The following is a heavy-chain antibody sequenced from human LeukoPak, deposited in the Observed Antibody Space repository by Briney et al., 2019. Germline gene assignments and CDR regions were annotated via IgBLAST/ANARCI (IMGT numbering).Heavy chain of an antibody. Sequence: GGSLRLSCAASGFIFNNYGLIWVRQAPGKGLEWVSSISGSSIYIYYADSVKGRFTISRDNAKNSLYLQMNSLRAEDTAVYYCARDPPYYDSSGYYYDYWGQGTLVTVSS. J-gene: IGHJ4*02. CDR1: GFIFNNYG. V-gene: IGHV3-21*01. D-gene: IGHD3-22*01. CDR3: ARDPPYYDSSGYYYDY. CDR2: ISGSSIYI.